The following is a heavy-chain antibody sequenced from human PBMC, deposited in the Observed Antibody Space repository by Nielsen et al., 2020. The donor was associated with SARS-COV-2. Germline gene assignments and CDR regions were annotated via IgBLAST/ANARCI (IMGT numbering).Heavy chain of an antibody. CDR2: ISSSGSTI. D-gene: IGHD2-2*01. CDR1: GFPFSSYE. J-gene: IGHJ6*02. V-gene: IGHV3-48*03. Sequence: GESLKISCAASGFPFSSYEMNWVRQAPGKGLEWVSYISSSGSTIYYADSVKGRFTISRDNAKNSLYLQMNSLRAEDTAVYYCARGHCSSTSCYYYYGMDVWGQGTTVTVSS. CDR3: ARGHCSSTSCYYYYGMDV.